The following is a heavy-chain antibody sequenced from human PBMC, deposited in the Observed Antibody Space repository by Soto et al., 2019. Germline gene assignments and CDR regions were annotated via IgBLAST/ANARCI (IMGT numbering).Heavy chain of an antibody. CDR3: AKLSYDFWSGYYNAAFDY. V-gene: IGHV3-30*18. CDR1: GFTFSSYG. J-gene: IGHJ4*02. CDR2: ISYDGSNK. Sequence: QVQLVESGGGVVQPGRSLRLSCAASGFTFSSYGMHWVRQAPGKGLEWVAVISYDGSNKYYADSVKGRFTISRDNSKNTLYLQMNSLRAEDTAVYYCAKLSYDFWSGYYNAAFDYWGQGTLVTVSS. D-gene: IGHD3-3*01.